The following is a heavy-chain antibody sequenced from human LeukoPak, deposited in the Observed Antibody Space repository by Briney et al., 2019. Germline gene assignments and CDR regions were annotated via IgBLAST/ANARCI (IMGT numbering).Heavy chain of an antibody. V-gene: IGHV1-8*01. D-gene: IGHD4-23*01. Sequence: ASVKVSCKASGYTFTSYDINWVRQATGQGLEWMGWMNPKSGSTNFAQKFQGRVTMTRDTSTNTVYMELSSLTSEDTAIYYCARDRRYGGRPEADASDIWGQGTMVTVSS. CDR2: MNPKSGST. CDR3: ARDRRYGGRPEADASDI. CDR1: GYTFTSYD. J-gene: IGHJ3*02.